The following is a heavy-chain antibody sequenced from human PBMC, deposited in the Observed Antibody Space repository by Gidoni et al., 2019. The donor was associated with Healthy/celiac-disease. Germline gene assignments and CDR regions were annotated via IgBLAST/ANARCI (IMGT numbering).Heavy chain of an antibody. CDR2: IYYSGCT. V-gene: IGHV4-31*03. CDR1: GGSISSGGYY. Sequence: QVQLQESGPGLVKPSQTLSLTCTVSGGSISSGGYYWRWIRQHPGKGLEWLWYIYYSGCTYYNPSLKSRVTISVDTSKNQFSLKLSSVTAADTAVYYCARAFSYGDRRGLDYWGQGTLVTVSS. J-gene: IGHJ4*02. D-gene: IGHD4-17*01. CDR3: ARAFSYGDRRGLDY.